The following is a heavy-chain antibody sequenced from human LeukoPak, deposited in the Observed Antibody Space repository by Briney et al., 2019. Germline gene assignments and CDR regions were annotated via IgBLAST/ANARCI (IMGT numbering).Heavy chain of an antibody. D-gene: IGHD6-13*01. CDR3: ARWAGYSSTWYGLFDY. CDR2: IYSGGST. Sequence: GGSLRLSCAASGFTVSTTYMSRVRQAPGKGLEWISVIYSGGSTYYAESVKGRFTISRDNSKNTLYLQMNSLRAEDTAVYYCARWAGYSSTWYGLFDYWGQGTLVTVSS. CDR1: GFTVSTTY. V-gene: IGHV3-66*01. J-gene: IGHJ4*02.